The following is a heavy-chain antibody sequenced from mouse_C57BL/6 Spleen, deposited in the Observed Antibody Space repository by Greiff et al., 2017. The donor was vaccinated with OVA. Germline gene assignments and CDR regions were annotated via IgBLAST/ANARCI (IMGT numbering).Heavy chain of an antibody. V-gene: IGHV1-82*01. D-gene: IGHD4-1*01. CDR3: ARWDEN. CDR2: IYPGDGDT. Sequence: QVQLQQSGPELVKPGASVKISCKASGYAFSSSWMNWVKQRPGKGLEWIGRIYPGDGDTNYNGKFKGKATLTADISSSTAYMQLSSLTSEDSAVYFCARWDENWGQGTTLTVSS. J-gene: IGHJ2*01. CDR1: GYAFSSSW.